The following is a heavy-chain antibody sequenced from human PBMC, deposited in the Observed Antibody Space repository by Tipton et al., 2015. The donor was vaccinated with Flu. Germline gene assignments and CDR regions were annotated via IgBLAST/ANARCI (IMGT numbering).Heavy chain of an antibody. D-gene: IGHD4-11*01. V-gene: IGHV4-38-2*01. CDR2: IYHPGST. J-gene: IGHJ5*01. Sequence: TLSLTCSVSGDSIGSPYYWGWIRQPPGKGLEWIGNIYHPGSTHYNPSLRSRVTILVDRSKNQFSLKLTSVTAADTAVYYCARRDSGNYVSVPKNWFDSWGQGILVTVSS. CDR1: GDSIGSPYY. CDR3: ARRDSGNYVSVPKNWFDS.